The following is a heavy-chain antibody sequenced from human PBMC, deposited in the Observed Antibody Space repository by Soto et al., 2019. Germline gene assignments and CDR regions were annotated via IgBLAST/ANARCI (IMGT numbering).Heavy chain of an antibody. CDR1: GFTFTSSA. CDR2: IVVGSGNT. CDR3: APQVASQGYFDWFNIL. J-gene: IGHJ4*02. D-gene: IGHD3-9*01. V-gene: IGHV1-58*01. Sequence: SVKVSCMASGFTFTSSAVQWVRQARGQRLEWIGWIVVGSGNTNYAQKFQERVTITRDMSTSTAYMELSSLRSEDTAVYYCAPQVASQGYFDWFNILWGQGTLVPVSS.